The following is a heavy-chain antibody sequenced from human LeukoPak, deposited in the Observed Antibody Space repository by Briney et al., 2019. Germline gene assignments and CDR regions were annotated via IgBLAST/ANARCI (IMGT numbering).Heavy chain of an antibody. D-gene: IGHD3-16*01. Sequence: PGGSLRLSCVASGFIFTDYWMSWVRQAPGKGLEWVANIKEDESATFYADSVRGRFTISRDNAKNSVYLEMNNLRAEDTAVYYCARAVDVADYWGRGTLVTVSS. CDR2: IKEDESAT. V-gene: IGHV3-7*01. CDR3: ARAVDVADY. J-gene: IGHJ4*02. CDR1: GFIFTDYW.